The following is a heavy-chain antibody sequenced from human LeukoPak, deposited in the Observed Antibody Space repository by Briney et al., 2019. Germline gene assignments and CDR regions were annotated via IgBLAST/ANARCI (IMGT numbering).Heavy chain of an antibody. J-gene: IGHJ4*02. CDR3: TTDYYDSSAFFDY. D-gene: IGHD3-22*01. V-gene: IGHV3-15*01. CDR2: IKSKTDGATT. CDR1: GFTFGNAW. Sequence: GGSLRLSCAASGFTFGNAWMTWVRQAPGKGLEWVGRIKSKTDGATTDYAAPVKGRFTISRDDSKNTLYLQMNSLKTEDTAVYYCTTDYYDSSAFFDYWGQGTLVTVSS.